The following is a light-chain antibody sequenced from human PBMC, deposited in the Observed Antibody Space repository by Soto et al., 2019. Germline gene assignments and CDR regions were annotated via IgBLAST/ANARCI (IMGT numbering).Light chain of an antibody. CDR3: QQADSFPVS. CDR2: AAS. V-gene: IGKV1-12*01. J-gene: IGKJ4*01. Sequence: DLQMTQSPPSVSASVGDRVTITCRASQGIRTWLAWYQQKPGMAPKCLIYAASSLQDGVPSRFSGSGSGTDFTLTISSLQPEDSAIYYCQQADSFPVSFGGGTKVEIK. CDR1: QGIRTW.